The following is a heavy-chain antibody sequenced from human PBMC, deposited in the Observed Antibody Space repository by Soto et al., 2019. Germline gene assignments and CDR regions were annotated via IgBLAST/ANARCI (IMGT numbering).Heavy chain of an antibody. J-gene: IGHJ4*02. V-gene: IGHV3-23*01. CDR3: AKPHRDVYSTAFFYH. Sequence: EVQVLESGGGLVQPGGSLRLSCAASEFTFSTYAMSWVRQAPWKGLEWVSGISGSGGGTYYADSVKGGFTISRDNSKNTVHLQMTSLRAEDAAVYYCAKPHRDVYSTAFFYHWGQGTLVTVAS. CDR2: ISGSGGGT. D-gene: IGHD4-4*01. CDR1: EFTFSTYA.